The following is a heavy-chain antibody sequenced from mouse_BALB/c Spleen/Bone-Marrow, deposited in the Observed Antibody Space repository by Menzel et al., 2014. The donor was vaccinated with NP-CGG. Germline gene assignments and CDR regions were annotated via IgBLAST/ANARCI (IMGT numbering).Heavy chain of an antibody. CDR1: GFNIKDIY. V-gene: IGHV14-3*02. CDR2: IDPANDNT. CDR3: ANYGYDGGVFAY. J-gene: IGHJ3*01. D-gene: IGHD2-2*01. Sequence: VQLQQSGAELVKPGTSVTLSCTASGFNIKDIYMHWVKQRPEQGLEWIGGIDPANDNTKYDPKFQGKATITADTSSNTAYLHLSSLTSEDTAVYYCANYGYDGGVFAYWGQGTLVTVSA.